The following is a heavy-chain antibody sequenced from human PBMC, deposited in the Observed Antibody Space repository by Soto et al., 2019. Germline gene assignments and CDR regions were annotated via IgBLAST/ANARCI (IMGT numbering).Heavy chain of an antibody. CDR2: IYYSGGT. D-gene: IGHD5-12*01. Sequence: QVQLQESGPGLVTPSQTLSITCTVSGGSISRGGYYWSWIRQRPGKGLEWIGYIYYSGGTYYNPSLKSRVTISVDTSENQSSLRLSSVTAADTAVYYCARKDSGSADYREVWGKGTTVTVSS. V-gene: IGHV4-31*03. CDR1: GGSISRGGYY. J-gene: IGHJ6*03. CDR3: ARKDSGSADYREV.